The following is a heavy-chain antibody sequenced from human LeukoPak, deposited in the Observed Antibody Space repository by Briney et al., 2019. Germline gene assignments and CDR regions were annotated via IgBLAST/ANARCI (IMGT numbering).Heavy chain of an antibody. CDR1: GYTFTGYY. D-gene: IGHD6-19*01. J-gene: IGHJ5*02. Sequence: ASVKVSCKASGYTFTGYYMHWVRQAPGQGLEWMGWINPNSGGTNYAQKFQGRVTMTRDTSISTAYMELSRLRSDDTAVYYCARVLPWLVRNWFDPWGQGTLATVSS. CDR3: ARVLPWLVRNWFDP. V-gene: IGHV1-2*02. CDR2: INPNSGGT.